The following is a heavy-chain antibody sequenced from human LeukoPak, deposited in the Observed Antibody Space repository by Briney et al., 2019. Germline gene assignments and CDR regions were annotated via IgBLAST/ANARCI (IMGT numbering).Heavy chain of an antibody. J-gene: IGHJ6*04. CDR1: GGSFSGYY. CDR3: ARGPWGMVRGVKFYYGMDV. D-gene: IGHD3-10*01. V-gene: IGHV4-34*01. Sequence: PSETLSLTCAVYGGSFSGYYWSWIRQPPWKGLEWIGEINHSGSTNYNPSLKSRVTISVDTSKNQFSLKLSSVTAADTAVYYCARGPWGMVRGVKFYYGMDVWGKGTTVTVSS. CDR2: INHSGST.